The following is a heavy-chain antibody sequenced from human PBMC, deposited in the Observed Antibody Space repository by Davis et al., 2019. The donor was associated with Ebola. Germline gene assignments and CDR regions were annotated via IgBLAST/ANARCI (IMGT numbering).Heavy chain of an antibody. J-gene: IGHJ6*04. D-gene: IGHD3-3*01. CDR2: MNPNSGNT. V-gene: IGHV1-8*01. CDR1: GYTFTSYD. CDR3: ARAWGNVLRFLVGYGMDV. Sequence: ASVQVSCKASGYTFTSYDINRARHPTRQGLEWLGWMNPNSGNTGYAQKFQGRVTMTRNTSISTAYMELSSLRSEDTAVYYCARAWGNVLRFLVGYGMDVWGKGTTVTVSS.